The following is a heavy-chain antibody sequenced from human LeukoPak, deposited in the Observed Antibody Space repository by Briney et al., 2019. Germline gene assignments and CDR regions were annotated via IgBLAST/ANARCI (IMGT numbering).Heavy chain of an antibody. CDR3: ARARGGGYSGYDSYYYYYYMDV. Sequence: GGSLRLSCAASGFSFITYWMSWVRQAPGKGLEWVANIKEDGSEKYYVDSVKGRFTISRDNAKNSLYLQMNSLRAEDTAVYYCARARGGGYSGYDSYYYYYYMDVWGKGTTVTISS. CDR1: GFSFITYW. CDR2: IKEDGSEK. V-gene: IGHV3-7*04. D-gene: IGHD5-12*01. J-gene: IGHJ6*03.